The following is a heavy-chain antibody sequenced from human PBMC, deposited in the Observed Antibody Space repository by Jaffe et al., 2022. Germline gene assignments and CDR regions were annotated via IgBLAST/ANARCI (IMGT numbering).Heavy chain of an antibody. Sequence: EVQLVQSGAEVKKPGESLKISCKGSGYSFTSYWIGWVRQMPGKGLEWMGIIYPGDSDTRYSPSFQGQVTISADKSISTAYLQWSSLKASDTAMYYCVRHEGEYGSGNSPFYYFDYWGQGTLVTVSS. CDR2: IYPGDSDT. CDR3: VRHEGEYGSGNSPFYYFDY. V-gene: IGHV5-51*01. CDR1: GYSFTSYW. D-gene: IGHD3-10*01. J-gene: IGHJ4*02.